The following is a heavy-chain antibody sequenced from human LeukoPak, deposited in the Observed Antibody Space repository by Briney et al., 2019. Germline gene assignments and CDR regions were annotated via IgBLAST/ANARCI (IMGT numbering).Heavy chain of an antibody. CDR2: IIPVLNIT. Sequence: SVKVSCKTSGGTFSSSAITWVRQAHGQGLEWMGRIIPVLNITTYAQKFQGRVTITADTSTSTVYMELSSLRSEETAVYYCAKDQGLTAPPPYGLDVWGQGTTVIVTS. D-gene: IGHD5-18*01. CDR1: GGTFSSSA. CDR3: AKDQGLTAPPPYGLDV. V-gene: IGHV1-69*04. J-gene: IGHJ6*02.